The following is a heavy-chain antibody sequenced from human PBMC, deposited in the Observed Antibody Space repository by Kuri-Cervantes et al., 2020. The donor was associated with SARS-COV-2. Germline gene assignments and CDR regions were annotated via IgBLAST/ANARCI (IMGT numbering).Heavy chain of an antibody. CDR2: MYFNGRT. V-gene: IGHV4-61*10. D-gene: IGHD2-15*01. J-gene: IGHJ3*02. CDR1: GGSISSGSYY. CDR3: AKGARGDMDAFDI. Sequence: GSLRLSCTVSGGSISSGSYYWSWIRQPAGKGLEWIGCMYFNGRTNYNPSLKRRVSMSVDTSKSQFSLNLASMSAADTAVYYCAKGARGDMDAFDIWGLGTMVTVSS.